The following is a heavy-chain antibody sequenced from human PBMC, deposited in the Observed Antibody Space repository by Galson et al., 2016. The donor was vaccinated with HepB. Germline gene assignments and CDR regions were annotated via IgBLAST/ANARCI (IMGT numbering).Heavy chain of an antibody. V-gene: IGHV1-24*01. Sequence: SVKVSCKVSGHTLTDLSIHWVRQAPGKGLEWMGGFDPEDGKPIYAQKFTARVTVTEDTSTDTAFMQLSGLRSDDTAVYYCASSPPPTWKLLLYYSSYYMAVWGQGTTVTVSS. CDR1: GHTLTDLS. D-gene: IGHD4-23*01. J-gene: IGHJ6*02. CDR2: FDPEDGKP. CDR3: ASSPPPTWKLLLYYSSYYMAV.